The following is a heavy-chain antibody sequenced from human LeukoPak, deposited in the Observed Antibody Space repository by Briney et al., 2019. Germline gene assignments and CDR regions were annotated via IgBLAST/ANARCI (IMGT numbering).Heavy chain of an antibody. D-gene: IGHD2-15*01. J-gene: IGHJ4*02. CDR1: GGSISSSSYY. Sequence: SETLSLTCTVSGGSISSSSYYWGWIRQPPGKGLEWIGSIYYSGSTYYNPSLKSRVTISVDTSKNQFSLKLSSVTAADTAVYYCARSLPVGGSGGSCYFDYWGQGTLVTVSS. V-gene: IGHV4-39*07. CDR2: IYYSGST. CDR3: ARSLPVGGSGGSCYFDY.